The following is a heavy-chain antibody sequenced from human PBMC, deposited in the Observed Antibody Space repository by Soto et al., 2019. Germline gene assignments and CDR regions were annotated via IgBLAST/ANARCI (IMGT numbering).Heavy chain of an antibody. Sequence: QLQLQESGSGLVKPSQTLSLTCAVSGGSISSGGYSWSWIRQPPGKGLEWIGYIYHSGSTYYNPSLKGRVPISVDRAKNQFSLKLSSVTAADTAVYCCAGSMPTVTTFDYWGQGTLVTVSS. CDR1: GGSISSGGYS. CDR3: AGSMPTVTTFDY. J-gene: IGHJ4*02. V-gene: IGHV4-30-2*01. D-gene: IGHD4-17*01. CDR2: IYHSGST.